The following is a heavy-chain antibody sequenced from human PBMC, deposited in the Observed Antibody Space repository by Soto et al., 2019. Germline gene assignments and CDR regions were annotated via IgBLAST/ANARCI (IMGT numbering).Heavy chain of an antibody. CDR1: GFTFSSYW. CDR2: IKQDGSEK. V-gene: IGHV3-7*01. D-gene: IGHD2-2*01. Sequence: GGSLRLSCAASGFTFSSYWMSWVRQAPGKGLEWVANIKQDGSEKYYVDSVKGRFTISRDNAKNSLYLQMNSLRAEDTAVYYCARDRYCSSSSCYYFDYWGQGTLVTVSS. CDR3: ARDRYCSSSSCYYFDY. J-gene: IGHJ4*02.